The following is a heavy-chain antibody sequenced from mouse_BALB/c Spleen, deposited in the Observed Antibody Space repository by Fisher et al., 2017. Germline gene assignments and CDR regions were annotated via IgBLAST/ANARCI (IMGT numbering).Heavy chain of an antibody. Sequence: KFKGKATLTADKSSSTAYMQLSSLTSEDTAVYFCPYGYGDAMDYWGQGTSVTVSS. D-gene: IGHD2-2*01. J-gene: IGHJ4*01. V-gene: IGHV1-76*01. CDR3: PYGYGDAMDY.